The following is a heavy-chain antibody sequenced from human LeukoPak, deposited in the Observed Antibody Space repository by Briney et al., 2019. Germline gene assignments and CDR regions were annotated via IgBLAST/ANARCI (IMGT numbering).Heavy chain of an antibody. V-gene: IGHV3-9*03. Sequence: GGSLRLSCAASGFTFDDYAMHWVRQAPGKGLEWVSGISWNSGSIGYADSVKGRFTISRDNAKNSLYLQMNSLRAEDMALYYCAKDKYSSSWYYFDYWGQGTLVTVSS. CDR1: GFTFDDYA. D-gene: IGHD6-13*01. CDR2: ISWNSGSI. CDR3: AKDKYSSSWYYFDY. J-gene: IGHJ4*02.